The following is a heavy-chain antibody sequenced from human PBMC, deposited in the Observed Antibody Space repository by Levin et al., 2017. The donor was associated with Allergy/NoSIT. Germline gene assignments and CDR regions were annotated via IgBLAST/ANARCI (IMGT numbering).Heavy chain of an antibody. J-gene: IGHJ4*02. CDR3: ARTESSGWYTGDYFDY. CDR2: IKQDGSEK. V-gene: IGHV3-7*01. Sequence: GGSLRLSCAASGFTFSSYWMTWVRQAPGKGLEWVANIKQDGSEKYYVDSVKGRFTISRDNAKNLLYLQMNSLRVEDTAVYYCARTESSGWYTGDYFDYWGQGTLVTVSS. CDR1: GFTFSSYW. D-gene: IGHD6-19*01.